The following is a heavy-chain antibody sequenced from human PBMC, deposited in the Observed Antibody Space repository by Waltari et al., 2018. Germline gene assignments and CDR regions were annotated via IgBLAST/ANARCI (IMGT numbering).Heavy chain of an antibody. CDR1: GFTFSSYG. J-gene: IGHJ3*02. Sequence: QVQLVESGGGVVQPGRSLRLSCAASGFTFSSYGMHGVSQAPGKGLEWVAVIWYDGSNKYYADSGKGRFTISRDNSKNTLYLQMNSLRAEDTAMYYCAKEPGLERYAFDIWGQGTMVTVSS. V-gene: IGHV3-30*18. D-gene: IGHD1-1*01. CDR2: IWYDGSNK. CDR3: AKEPGLERYAFDI.